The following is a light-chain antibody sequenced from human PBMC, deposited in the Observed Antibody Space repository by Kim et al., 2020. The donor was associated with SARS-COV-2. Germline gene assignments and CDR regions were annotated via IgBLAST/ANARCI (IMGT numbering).Light chain of an antibody. V-gene: IGLV2-14*01. Sequence: QSALTQPASVSGSPGQSITISCTGTSSDVGGYNYVSWYQQHPGKATKLMIYDVSKRPSGVSNRFSGSKSGNTASLTISGLQAEDEADYYCSSYTSSSTWLFGGGTKLTVL. CDR3: SSYTSSSTWL. CDR2: DVS. CDR1: SSDVGGYNY. J-gene: IGLJ3*02.